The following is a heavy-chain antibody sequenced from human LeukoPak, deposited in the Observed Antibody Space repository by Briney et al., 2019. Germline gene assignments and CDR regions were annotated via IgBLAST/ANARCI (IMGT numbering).Heavy chain of an antibody. D-gene: IGHD1-7*01. Sequence: GGSLRLSCAGSGFTFSGSAMHWVRQASGKGLEWVGRIRSKANSYATAYPASVKGRFTISRDDSKNTAYLQMISLRTEDTAVYYCIATTYDFDYHGMGVWGQGTTVTVS. CDR2: IRSKANSYAT. CDR1: GFTFSGSA. CDR3: IATTYDFDYHGMGV. V-gene: IGHV3-73*01. J-gene: IGHJ6*02.